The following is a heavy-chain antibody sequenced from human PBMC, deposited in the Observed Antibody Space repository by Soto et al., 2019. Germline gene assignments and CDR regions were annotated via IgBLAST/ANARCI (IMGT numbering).Heavy chain of an antibody. CDR2: FGPAKDET. Sequence: QVQLLQSGADVKRPGAAVKVACKVSGYTLRELNLHWVRQAPGTGLAWLGGFGPAKDETLYAQKVQGRIAVTEDTSAVTAYMELRSLTFEDTAVYYCATGDQLSAEVTGISFPFWGQGTRVTVSS. J-gene: IGHJ4*02. V-gene: IGHV1-24*01. CDR1: GYTLRELN. CDR3: ATGDQLSAEVTGISFPF. D-gene: IGHD2-21*02.